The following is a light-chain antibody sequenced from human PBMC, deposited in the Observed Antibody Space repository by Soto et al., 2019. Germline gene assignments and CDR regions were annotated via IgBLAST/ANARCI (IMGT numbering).Light chain of an antibody. V-gene: IGKV3-20*01. CDR2: GAS. CDR3: QQYGSSPGLFT. Sequence: EMVLTQSPGTLSLSPGERATLSCRASQSVSNNYLAWYQQKPGQAPRLLIYGASSRATGIPDRFSGSGSGTDFTLTISRLEPEDFAVYYCQQYGSSPGLFTFGPGTKVDIK. CDR1: QSVSNNY. J-gene: IGKJ3*01.